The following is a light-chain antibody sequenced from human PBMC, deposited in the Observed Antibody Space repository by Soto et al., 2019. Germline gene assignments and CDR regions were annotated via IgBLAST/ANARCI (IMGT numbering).Light chain of an antibody. Sequence: QSALTQPASVSGSPGKSSTISCTGTSSDVGGYNYVSWYQQHPGKAPKLMIYEVSNRPSGVSNRFSGSKSGNTASLTISGLQAEDEADYYCSSYTSSSTDYVFGTGTKVTVL. CDR1: SSDVGGYNY. J-gene: IGLJ1*01. V-gene: IGLV2-14*01. CDR2: EVS. CDR3: SSYTSSSTDYV.